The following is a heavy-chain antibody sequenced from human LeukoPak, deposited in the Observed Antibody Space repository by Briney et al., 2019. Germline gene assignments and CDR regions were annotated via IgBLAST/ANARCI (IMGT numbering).Heavy chain of an antibody. V-gene: IGHV3-73*01. D-gene: IGHD5-24*01. CDR2: IRSTANGYAT. CDR1: GFTFSGSA. J-gene: IGHJ4*02. Sequence: GGSLRLSCAASGFTFSGSALHWVRQASGKGLEWVGRIRSTANGYATAYAASVKGRFTISRDDSKNTAYLQMDSLKTEDTAVYYCARERPWLLDYWGQGTLVTVSS. CDR3: ARERPWLLDY.